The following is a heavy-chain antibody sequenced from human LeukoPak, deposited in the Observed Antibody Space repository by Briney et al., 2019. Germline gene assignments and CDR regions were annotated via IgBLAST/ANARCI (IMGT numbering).Heavy chain of an antibody. D-gene: IGHD4-17*01. Sequence: SETLSLTCAVYGGSFTIYSWTWIRQPPGKSLEWVGEISPSGNTQYNPSLKSRVTMSVDTSKNQFSLTLNSVTAANTGVYYCARWTTVTRAFDFWGQGTLVTVSS. CDR1: GGSFTIYS. V-gene: IGHV4-34*01. J-gene: IGHJ4*02. CDR3: ARWTTVTRAFDF. CDR2: ISPSGNT.